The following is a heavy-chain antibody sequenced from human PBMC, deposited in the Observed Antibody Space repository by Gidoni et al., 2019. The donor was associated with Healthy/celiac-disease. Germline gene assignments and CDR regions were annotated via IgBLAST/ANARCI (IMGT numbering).Heavy chain of an antibody. Sequence: QLQLQESGPGLVKPSETLSLTCTVPGGSISSSSYYWGWIRQPPGKGLEWIGRIYYSGSTYYNPSLKSRVTISVDTSKNQFYLKLSSVTAADTAVYYCARSLGDYFDYWGQGTLVTVSS. CDR3: ARSLGDYFDY. J-gene: IGHJ4*02. CDR2: IYYSGST. V-gene: IGHV4-39*07. D-gene: IGHD3-10*01. CDR1: GGSISSSSYY.